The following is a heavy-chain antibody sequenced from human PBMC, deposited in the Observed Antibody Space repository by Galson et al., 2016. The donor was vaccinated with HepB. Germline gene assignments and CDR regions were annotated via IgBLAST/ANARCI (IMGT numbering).Heavy chain of an antibody. CDR3: PRDETRYNSSLNYYYYYYMDV. D-gene: IGHD6-13*01. Sequence: CAISGDSVSSNSAAWNWIRQSPSRGLEWLGRTYYRSKWYNDYAVSVKSRITINPDTSKNQFSLQLNSVTPEDTAVYYCPRDETRYNSSLNYYYYYYMDVWGKGTTVTVSS. V-gene: IGHV6-1*01. CDR1: GDSVSSNSAA. J-gene: IGHJ6*03. CDR2: TYYRSKWYN.